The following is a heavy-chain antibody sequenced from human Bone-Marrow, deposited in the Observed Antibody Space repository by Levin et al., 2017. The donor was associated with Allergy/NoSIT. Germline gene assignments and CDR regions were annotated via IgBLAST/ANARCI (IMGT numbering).Heavy chain of an antibody. CDR2: IGLAGDT. Sequence: PSETLSLTCAASGFTFSRYDMHWVRQAAGKGLEWVSAIGLAGDTHYPDSVKGRFTISREDAKNSVYLQMNSLTAGDTAVYYCARGGFMVRGIDLPDYWGQGTLVTVSS. D-gene: IGHD3-10*01. J-gene: IGHJ4*02. CDR3: ARGGFMVRGIDLPDY. V-gene: IGHV3-13*04. CDR1: GFTFSRYD.